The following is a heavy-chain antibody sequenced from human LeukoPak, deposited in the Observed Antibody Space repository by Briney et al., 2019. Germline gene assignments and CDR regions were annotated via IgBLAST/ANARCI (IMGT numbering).Heavy chain of an antibody. Sequence: PSETLSLTCAVYGGSFSGYYWSWIRQPPGKGLEWIGEINHSGSTNYNPSLKSRVTISVDTSKNQFSLKLSSVTAAGTAVYYCARYVGSAGHYPYYYYYYMDVWGKGTMVTVSS. CDR1: GGSFSGYY. CDR3: ARYVGSAGHYPYYYYYYMDV. CDR2: INHSGST. D-gene: IGHD6-19*01. J-gene: IGHJ6*03. V-gene: IGHV4-34*01.